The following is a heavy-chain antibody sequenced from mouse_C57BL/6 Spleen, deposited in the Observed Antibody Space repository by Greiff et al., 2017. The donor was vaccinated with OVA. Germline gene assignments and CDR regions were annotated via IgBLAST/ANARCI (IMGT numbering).Heavy chain of an antibody. Sequence: QVTLKESGPGILQPSQTLSLTCSFSGFSLSTFGMGVGWIRQPSGKGLEWLAHIWWDDDKYYNPALKSRITISKDTSKNPVFLKLANVDTADTATYYCARTRYDYDEGYAMDYWGQGTSVTVSS. CDR1: GFSLSTFGMG. V-gene: IGHV8-8*01. CDR3: ARTRYDYDEGYAMDY. D-gene: IGHD2-4*01. J-gene: IGHJ4*01. CDR2: IWWDDDK.